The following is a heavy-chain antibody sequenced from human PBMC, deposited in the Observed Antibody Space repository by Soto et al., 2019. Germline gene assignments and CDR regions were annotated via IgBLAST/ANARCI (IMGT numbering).Heavy chain of an antibody. CDR2: IYYSGST. V-gene: IGHV4-59*01. Sequence: PWETLSLTCTVSSGSISSYYWSWVRQPPGKGLEWIGYIYYSGSTNYNPSLKSRVTISVDTSKNQFSLKLSSVTAADTAVYYCARGVGEQQLTYYFDYWGQGTLVTVSS. D-gene: IGHD6-13*01. CDR1: SGSISSYY. CDR3: ARGVGEQQLTYYFDY. J-gene: IGHJ4*02.